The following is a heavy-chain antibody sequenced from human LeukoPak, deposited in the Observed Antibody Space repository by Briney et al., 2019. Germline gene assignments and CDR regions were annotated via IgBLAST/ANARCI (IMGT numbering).Heavy chain of an antibody. CDR1: GGSFSGYY. CDR2: INHSGST. J-gene: IGHJ4*02. D-gene: IGHD3-3*01. CDR3: ARGSGMGSITIFGVVISRANFFDY. Sequence: SETLSLTCAVYGGSFSGYYWSWIRQPPGKGLEWIGEINHSGSTNYNPSLKSRVTISVDTSKNQLSLKLSSVTAADTAVYYCARGSGMGSITIFGVVISRANFFDYWGQGTLVTVSS. V-gene: IGHV4-34*01.